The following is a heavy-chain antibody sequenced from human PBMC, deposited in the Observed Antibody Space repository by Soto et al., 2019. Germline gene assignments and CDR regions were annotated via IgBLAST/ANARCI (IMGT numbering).Heavy chain of an antibody. CDR1: GYTFTGYD. V-gene: IGHV1-2*04. CDR2: INPNSGGT. CDR3: ARANAVEPIFDY. D-gene: IGHD6-19*01. Sequence: ASVKVSCKASGYTFTGYDMHWVRQAPGQGLEWMGWINPNSGGTNYAQKFQGWVTMTRDTSISTAYTELSRLRSDDTAVYYCARANAVEPIFDYWGQGTLVTVSS. J-gene: IGHJ4*02.